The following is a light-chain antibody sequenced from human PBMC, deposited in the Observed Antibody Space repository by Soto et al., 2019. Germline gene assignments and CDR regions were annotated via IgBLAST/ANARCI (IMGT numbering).Light chain of an antibody. J-gene: IGLJ2*01. Sequence: QSALTQPASVSGSPGQSVTISCTGTSTNVGTYQAISWYQQHPGKAPKLILYEVSQRPSGVSDRFSGSKSGNTASLTISGLQAEDEAAYYCSAYRRGIIVFGGGTKLTVL. CDR1: STNVGTYQA. V-gene: IGLV2-14*02. CDR2: EVS. CDR3: SAYRRGIIV.